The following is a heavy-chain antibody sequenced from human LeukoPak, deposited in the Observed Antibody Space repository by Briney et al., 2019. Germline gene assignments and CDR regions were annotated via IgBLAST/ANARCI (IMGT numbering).Heavy chain of an antibody. D-gene: IGHD5-18*01. Sequence: GGSLGLSCAASGFTLSSYGMHWVRQAPGKGLEWVAVIWYDGSNKYYADSVKGRFTISRDNSKNTLYLQMNSLRAEDTAVYYCARPHVDTAMVDYWGQGTLVTVSS. CDR3: ARPHVDTAMVDY. J-gene: IGHJ4*02. CDR2: IWYDGSNK. V-gene: IGHV3-33*01. CDR1: GFTLSSYG.